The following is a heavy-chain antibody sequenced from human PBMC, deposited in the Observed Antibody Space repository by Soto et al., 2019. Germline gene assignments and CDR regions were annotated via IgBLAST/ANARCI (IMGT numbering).Heavy chain of an antibody. CDR2: ISHSGSR. Sequence: QVQLQQWGAGLLKAPETLSLTCVVSGGSFSGYFWTWIRQSPGRGLEWIGEISHSGSRNYNPAFQSRVIISVDSSKNHVSLKLSSVTAADSATYFCARGLAYDRPITVAEPFDSWGQGTLVTVSS. CDR3: ARGLAYDRPITVAEPFDS. V-gene: IGHV4-34*02. J-gene: IGHJ4*02. D-gene: IGHD6-19*01. CDR1: GGSFSGYF.